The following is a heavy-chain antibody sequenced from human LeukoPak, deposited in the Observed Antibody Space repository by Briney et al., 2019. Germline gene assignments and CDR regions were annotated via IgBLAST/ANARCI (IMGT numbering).Heavy chain of an antibody. CDR3: ARTKDYNWFDP. CDR2: IWYDGSNK. V-gene: IGHV3-33*01. CDR1: GFTFSSYG. J-gene: IGHJ5*02. Sequence: PGRSLRLSCAASGFTFSSYGMHWVRQAPGKGLEWVADIWYDGSNKYYADSVKGRFTISRDNSKNTLYLQMNSLRAEDTAVYYCARTKDYNWFDPWGQGTLVTVSS.